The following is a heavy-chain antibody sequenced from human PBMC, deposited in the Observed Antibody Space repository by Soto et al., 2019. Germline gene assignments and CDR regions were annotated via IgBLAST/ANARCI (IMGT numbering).Heavy chain of an antibody. D-gene: IGHD1-1*01. V-gene: IGHV1-69*08. CDR1: GGTFSSYT. CDR2: IIPILGIA. Sequence: QVQLVQSGAEVKKPGSSVKVSCKASGGTFSSYTISWVRQAPGQGLEWMGRIIPILGIANYAQKFQGRVTITEDKSTSTAYMELRSLRSEDTAVYYCARDSDNWNEGWFDPWGQGTLVTVSS. J-gene: IGHJ5*02. CDR3: ARDSDNWNEGWFDP.